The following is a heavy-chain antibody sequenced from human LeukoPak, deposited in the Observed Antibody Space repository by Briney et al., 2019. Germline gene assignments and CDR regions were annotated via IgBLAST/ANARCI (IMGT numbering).Heavy chain of an antibody. CDR2: ISAYNGNT. CDR3: AREGGYSSSFYYYYYMDV. Sequence: ASVKVSCKASGYTFTSYGISWVRQAPGQGLEWMGWISAYNGNTNYAQKLQGRVTMTTDTSTSTAYMELRSLRSEDTAVYYCAREGGYSSSFYYYYYMDVWGKGTTVTVSS. J-gene: IGHJ6*03. CDR1: GYTFTSYG. D-gene: IGHD6-6*01. V-gene: IGHV1-18*01.